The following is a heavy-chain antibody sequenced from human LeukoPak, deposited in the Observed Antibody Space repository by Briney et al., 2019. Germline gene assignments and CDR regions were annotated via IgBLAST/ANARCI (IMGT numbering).Heavy chain of an antibody. CDR1: GYTFTSYD. CDR2: MNPNSGNT. Sequence: PSVKVSCKASGYTFTSYDINWVRQATGQGLEWMGWMNPNSGNTGYAQKFQGRVTMTRNTSISTAYMELRSLRSDDTAVYYCARVTLGYCSGGSCSPGGWYWGQGTLVTVSS. V-gene: IGHV1-8*01. CDR3: ARVTLGYCSGGSCSPGGWY. D-gene: IGHD2-15*01. J-gene: IGHJ4*02.